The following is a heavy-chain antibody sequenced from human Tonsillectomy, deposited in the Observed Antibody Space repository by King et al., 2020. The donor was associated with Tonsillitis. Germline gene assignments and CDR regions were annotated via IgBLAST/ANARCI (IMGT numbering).Heavy chain of an antibody. Sequence: VQLVESGGGLVKPGGSLRLSCAASGFTFSDYYMSWIRQAPGKGLEWLSYITSSGSTIYSADSVEGRFTISRDNAKNSLYLQMNSLRVEDTAVYYCASYDSFGYHHPGAFDIWGQGTMVTVSS. CDR3: ASYDSFGYHHPGAFDI. J-gene: IGHJ3*02. CDR2: ITSSGSTI. CDR1: GFTFSDYY. V-gene: IGHV3-11*01. D-gene: IGHD3-22*01.